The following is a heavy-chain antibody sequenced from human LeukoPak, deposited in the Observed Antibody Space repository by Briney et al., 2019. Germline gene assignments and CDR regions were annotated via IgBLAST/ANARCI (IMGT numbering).Heavy chain of an antibody. V-gene: IGHV4-4*07. CDR3: AGAYYYDSSGYYPPYWYFDL. CDR1: GGSISSYY. Sequence: SETLSLTCTVSGGSISSYYWSWIRQPAGKGLEWIGRIYTSGSTNYNPSLKSRVTMSVDTSKNQFSLKLSSVTAADTAVYYCAGAYYYDSSGYYPPYWYFDLWGCGTLVTVSS. D-gene: IGHD3-22*01. J-gene: IGHJ2*01. CDR2: IYTSGST.